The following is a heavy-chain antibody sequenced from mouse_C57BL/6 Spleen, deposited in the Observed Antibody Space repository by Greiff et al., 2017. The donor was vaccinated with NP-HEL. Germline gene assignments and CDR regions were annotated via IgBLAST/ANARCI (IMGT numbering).Heavy chain of an antibody. Sequence: QVQLQQPGAELVKPGASVKLSCKASGYTFTSYWMHWVKQRPGQGLEWIGMIHPNSGSTNYNEKFKSKATLTVDKSSSTAYMQLSSLTSEDSAVYYCARPIATVVGEYLDVWGKGTTVTVSS. D-gene: IGHD1-1*01. CDR2: IHPNSGST. V-gene: IGHV1-64*01. CDR3: ARPIATVVGEYLDV. CDR1: GYTFTSYW. J-gene: IGHJ1*03.